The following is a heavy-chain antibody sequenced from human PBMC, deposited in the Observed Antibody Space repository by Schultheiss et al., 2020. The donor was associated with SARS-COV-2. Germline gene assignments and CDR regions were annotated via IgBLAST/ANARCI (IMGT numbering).Heavy chain of an antibody. J-gene: IGHJ6*02. CDR1: GFIFSGSA. V-gene: IGHV3-73*01. CDR2: IRSKANSYAT. CDR3: ASRYSSSWYTPLYYYYGMDV. Sequence: GGSLRLSCAASGFIFSGSAVHWVRQASGKGLEWVGRIRSKANSYATAYAASVKGRFTISRDDSKNTAYLQMNSLRVEDTAVYYCASRYSSSWYTPLYYYYGMDVWGQGTTVTVSS. D-gene: IGHD6-13*01.